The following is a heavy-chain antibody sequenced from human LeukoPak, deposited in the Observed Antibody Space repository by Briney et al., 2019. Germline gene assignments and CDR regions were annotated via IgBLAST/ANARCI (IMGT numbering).Heavy chain of an antibody. D-gene: IGHD3-22*01. CDR3: AKGNYYDNSGYYRFFDH. CDR2: VSGSGSNT. Sequence: GGSLRLSCAASGFTFGRYALSWVRQAPGQGLEWVSSVSGSGSNTYYPDSVKGRFTVSRDNSKNTLHLQMNSLRAEDTAVYYCAKGNYYDNSGYYRFFDHWGQGTLVTVSS. CDR1: GFTFGRYA. J-gene: IGHJ4*02. V-gene: IGHV3-23*01.